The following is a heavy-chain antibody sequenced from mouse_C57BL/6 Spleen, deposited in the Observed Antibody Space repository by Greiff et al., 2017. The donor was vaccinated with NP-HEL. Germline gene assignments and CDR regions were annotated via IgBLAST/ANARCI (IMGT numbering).Heavy chain of an antibody. CDR2: ISSGSSTI. D-gene: IGHD4-1*01. CDR1: GFTFSDYG. CDR3: ARRRNWDDGYYFDY. Sequence: EVQVVESGGGLVKPGGSLKLSCAASGFTFSDYGMHWVRQAPEKGLEWVAYISSGSSTIYYADTVKGRFTISRDNAKNTLFLQMTSLRSEDTAMYYCARRRNWDDGYYFDYWGQGTTLTVSS. V-gene: IGHV5-17*01. J-gene: IGHJ2*01.